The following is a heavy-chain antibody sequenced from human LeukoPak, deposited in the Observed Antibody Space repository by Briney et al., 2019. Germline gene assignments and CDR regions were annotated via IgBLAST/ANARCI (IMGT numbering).Heavy chain of an antibody. D-gene: IGHD5-12*01. J-gene: IGHJ4*02. CDR2: IYHSGST. CDR1: GYSISSGYY. Sequence: KPSETLSLTCTVSGYSISSGYYWGWIRQPPGKGLEWIGSIYHSGSTYYNPSLKSRVTISVDTSKNQFSLKLSSVTAADTAVYYCAREITLTGYKYGLGFNYWGQGTLVTVSS. V-gene: IGHV4-38-2*02. CDR3: AREITLTGYKYGLGFNY.